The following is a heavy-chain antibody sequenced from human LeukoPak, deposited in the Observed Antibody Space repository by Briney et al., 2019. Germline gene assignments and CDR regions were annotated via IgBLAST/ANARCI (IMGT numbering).Heavy chain of an antibody. Sequence: SETLSLTCTVSGGSISSSSYYWGWIRQPPGKGLEWIGSIYYSGSTYYNPSLKSRVTISVDTSKNQFSLKLSSVTAADTTVYYCARPDDSSGYYSHDAFDIWGQGTMVTVSS. CDR2: IYYSGST. D-gene: IGHD3-22*01. J-gene: IGHJ3*02. CDR3: ARPDDSSGYYSHDAFDI. V-gene: IGHV4-39*01. CDR1: GGSISSSSYY.